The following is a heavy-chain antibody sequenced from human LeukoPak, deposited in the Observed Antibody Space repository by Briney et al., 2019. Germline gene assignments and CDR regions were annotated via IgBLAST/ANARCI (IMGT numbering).Heavy chain of an antibody. CDR2: IIPIFGTA. CDR3: ARGYYDSNRELTINDY. CDR1: GGTFSSYA. D-gene: IGHD3-22*01. J-gene: IGHJ4*02. V-gene: IGHV1-69*13. Sequence: ASVKVSCKASGGTFSSYAISWVRQAPGQGFEWMGGIIPIFGTANYAQKFQGRVTITADESTSTAYMELSSLRSEDTAVYYCARGYYDSNRELTINDYWGQGTLVTVSS.